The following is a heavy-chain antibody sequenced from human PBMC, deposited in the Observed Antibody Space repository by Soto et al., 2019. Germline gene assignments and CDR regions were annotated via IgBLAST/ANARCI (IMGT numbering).Heavy chain of an antibody. CDR2: IIPIPGTA. CDR1: GGTFSSYA. CDR3: ARSQGSSTSLEIYYYYYYGMDV. Sequence: QVQLGQSGAEVKKPVSSVKVSCKASGGTFSSYAISWVRQAPGQGLEWMGGIIPIPGTANYAQKFQGRVTITADESTSTAYMELSSLRSEDTAVYYCARSQGSSTSLEIYYYYYYGMDVWGQGTTVTVSS. J-gene: IGHJ6*02. V-gene: IGHV1-69*01. D-gene: IGHD2-2*01.